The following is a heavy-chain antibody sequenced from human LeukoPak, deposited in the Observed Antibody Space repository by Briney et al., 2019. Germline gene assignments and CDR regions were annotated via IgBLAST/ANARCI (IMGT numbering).Heavy chain of an antibody. Sequence: GGCLRLACAASGFTFDDYAMDSVRQARGKGLEWVSGMRWNSGSIGYADSVKGRFTISRDNAKNSLYMQMTSLRAEDTALYYCAKGSVMVRGVSMDFDYWGQGTLVTVSS. CDR3: AKGSVMVRGVSMDFDY. V-gene: IGHV3-9*01. CDR1: GFTFDDYA. J-gene: IGHJ4*02. D-gene: IGHD3-10*01. CDR2: MRWNSGSI.